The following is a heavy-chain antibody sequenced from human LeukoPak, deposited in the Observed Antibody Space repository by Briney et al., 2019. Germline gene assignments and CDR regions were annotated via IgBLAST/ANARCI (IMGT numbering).Heavy chain of an antibody. D-gene: IGHD6-13*01. Sequence: SGGSLRLSCAASGLTFSSHWMHWVRQAPGKGLVWVSRITNDGSSTTYADSVKGRFTISRDNSKNTLSLQMNSLRAEDTAVYYCAKAQDPIAAAGTSPFDYWGQGTLVTVSS. CDR3: AKAQDPIAAAGTSPFDY. CDR2: ITNDGSST. CDR1: GLTFSSHW. J-gene: IGHJ4*02. V-gene: IGHV3-74*01.